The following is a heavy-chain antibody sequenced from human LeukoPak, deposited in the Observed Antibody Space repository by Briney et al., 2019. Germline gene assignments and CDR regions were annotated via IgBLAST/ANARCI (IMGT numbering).Heavy chain of an antibody. CDR1: GYTFSSYW. Sequence: GESLKISCKGSGYTFSSYWIGWVRQMPGKGLGWMGIIYPDDSDTRYSPSFQGQVTISADKSISTAYLQWSSLKASDTAMYYCARLAYCSNDVCYSYYYHSMDVWGKGTTVSVSS. CDR3: ARLAYCSNDVCYSYYYHSMDV. D-gene: IGHD2-8*01. J-gene: IGHJ6*03. CDR2: IYPDDSDT. V-gene: IGHV5-51*01.